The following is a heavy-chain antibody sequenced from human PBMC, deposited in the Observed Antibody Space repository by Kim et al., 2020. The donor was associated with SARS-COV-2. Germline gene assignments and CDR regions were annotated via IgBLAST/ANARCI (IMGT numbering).Heavy chain of an antibody. Sequence: SETLSLTCTVSGGSISSGNYYWTWIRQHPGKGLEWIGYIYSSGSAYYNPSLKSRLTISVDMSSNHFSLNLISVTAADTAVYYCARGNWFGDWFDPWGQG. V-gene: IGHV4-31*03. D-gene: IGHD3-10*01. CDR2: IYSSGSA. CDR1: GGSISSGNYY. J-gene: IGHJ5*02. CDR3: ARGNWFGDWFDP.